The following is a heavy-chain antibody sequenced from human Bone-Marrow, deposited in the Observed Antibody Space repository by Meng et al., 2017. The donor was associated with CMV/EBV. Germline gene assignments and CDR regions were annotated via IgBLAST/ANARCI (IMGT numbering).Heavy chain of an antibody. CDR1: GDTFTGYS. Sequence: ASVKVSCKASGDTFTGYSMHWVRQAPGQGLEWMGWINPNSGSANYAQKFQGRVTMTTDKSTSTAYMELSRLRSDDTAVYYCAREFFGDATKYWGQGTTVTVSS. CDR3: AREFFGDATKY. J-gene: IGHJ4*02. V-gene: IGHV1-2*02. D-gene: IGHD3-10*01. CDR2: INPNSGSA.